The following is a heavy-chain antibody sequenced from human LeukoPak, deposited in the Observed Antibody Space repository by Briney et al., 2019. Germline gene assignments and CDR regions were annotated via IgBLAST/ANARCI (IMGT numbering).Heavy chain of an antibody. CDR1: GGSFSGYY. J-gene: IGHJ4*02. D-gene: IGHD3-22*01. V-gene: IGHV4-34*09. CDR3: ARDLHYYDSSGYSYYFDY. CDR2: INHSGST. Sequence: SETLSLTCAVYGGSFSGYYWSWIRQPPGKGLEWIGEINHSGSTNYNPSLKSRVTISVDTSKNQFSLKLSSVTAADTAVYYCARDLHYYDSSGYSYYFDYWGQGTLVTVSS.